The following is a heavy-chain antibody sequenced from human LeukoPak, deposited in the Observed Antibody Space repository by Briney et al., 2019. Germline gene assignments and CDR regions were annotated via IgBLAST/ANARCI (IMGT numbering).Heavy chain of an antibody. Sequence: GGSLRLSCAASGFTLSSYGMHWVRQAPGKGLEWVAFIRYDGSNKYYADSVKGRFTISRDNSKNTLYLQMNSLRAEDTAVYYCAKAIYGDYAARRYYFDYWGQGTLVTVSS. CDR2: IRYDGSNK. CDR1: GFTLSSYG. CDR3: AKAIYGDYAARRYYFDY. J-gene: IGHJ4*02. D-gene: IGHD4-17*01. V-gene: IGHV3-30*02.